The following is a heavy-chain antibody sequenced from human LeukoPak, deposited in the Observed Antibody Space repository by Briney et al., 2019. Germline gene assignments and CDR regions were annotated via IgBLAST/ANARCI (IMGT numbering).Heavy chain of an antibody. CDR1: GGSFSGYF. Sequence: SETLSLTCAVYGGSFSGYFWSWIRQPPGKGLEWLGEIDHSGNTNYNPSLKSRVTISVDTPKNQFSLKVTSVTAADTAVYYCARGRKGITMIRGVMKYNYYGMDVWGQGTTVTVSS. V-gene: IGHV4-34*01. CDR3: ARGRKGITMIRGVMKYNYYGMDV. J-gene: IGHJ6*02. CDR2: IDHSGNT. D-gene: IGHD3-10*01.